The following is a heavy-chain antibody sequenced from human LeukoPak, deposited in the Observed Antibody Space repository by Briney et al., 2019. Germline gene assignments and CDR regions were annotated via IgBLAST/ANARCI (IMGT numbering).Heavy chain of an antibody. CDR3: ARVRGLYPGHYFDY. V-gene: IGHV3-66*01. Sequence: GGSLRLSCAASGFTVSSNYMSWVRQAPGKGLEWVSVIYSGGSTYYADSVKGRFTISRDNSKNTLYLQMNSLRAEDTAVYYCARVRGLYPGHYFDYWGQGTLVTVSS. J-gene: IGHJ4*02. D-gene: IGHD2-2*01. CDR2: IYSGGST. CDR1: GFTVSSNY.